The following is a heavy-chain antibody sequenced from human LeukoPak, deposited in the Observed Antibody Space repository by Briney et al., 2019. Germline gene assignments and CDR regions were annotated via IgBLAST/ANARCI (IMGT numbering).Heavy chain of an antibody. CDR3: ARDWESSSSVAWYY. CDR2: IYHSGST. Sequence: SETLSLTCTVSGYSISSGYYWGWIRQPPGKGLEWIGSIYHSGSTYYNPSLKSRVTISVDTSKNQFSLRLSSVTAADTAVYYCARDWESSSSVAWYYWGQGTLVTVSS. D-gene: IGHD6-6*01. V-gene: IGHV4-38-2*02. CDR1: GYSISSGYY. J-gene: IGHJ4*02.